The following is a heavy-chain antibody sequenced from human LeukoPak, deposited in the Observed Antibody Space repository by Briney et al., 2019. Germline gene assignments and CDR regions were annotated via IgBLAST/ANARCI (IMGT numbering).Heavy chain of an antibody. Sequence: GGSLRLSCAASGFTLSSYAMSWVRQAPGKGLEWVSAISGSGGSTYYADSVKGRFTISRDNSKNTLYLQMNSLRAEDTAVYYCAKSPLSSTSYTRLDYWGQGTLVTVSS. CDR2: ISGSGGST. CDR3: AKSPLSSTSYTRLDY. V-gene: IGHV3-23*01. D-gene: IGHD2-2*01. CDR1: GFTLSSYA. J-gene: IGHJ4*02.